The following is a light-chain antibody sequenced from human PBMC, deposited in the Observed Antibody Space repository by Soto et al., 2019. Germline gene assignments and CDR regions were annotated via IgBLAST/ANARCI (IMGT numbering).Light chain of an antibody. J-gene: IGKJ4*01. CDR2: GAS. CDR1: QTVNNN. V-gene: IGKV3-15*01. CDR3: QQYNNWPLT. Sequence: EIVMRQSPATLSVSPGERATLSCRASQTVNNNLAWYQQKPGQAPRLLIYGASARATGIPARFSGSGSGTEFTLTISSLQSEDFEVYYCQQYNNWPLTFGGGTKLEIK.